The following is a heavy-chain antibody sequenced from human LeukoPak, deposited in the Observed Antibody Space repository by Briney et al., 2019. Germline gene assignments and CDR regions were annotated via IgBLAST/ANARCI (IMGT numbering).Heavy chain of an antibody. CDR2: ISSSSSYI. J-gene: IGHJ4*02. CDR3: ARDQAYCSGGSCYSSY. Sequence: GGSLRLSCAASGFTFSSYSMNWVRQAPGKGLEWVSSISSSSSYIYYADSVKGRFTISRDNAKNSLYLQMNSLRAEDTAVYYCARDQAYCSGGSCYSSYWGQGTLVTISS. D-gene: IGHD2-15*01. V-gene: IGHV3-21*01. CDR1: GFTFSSYS.